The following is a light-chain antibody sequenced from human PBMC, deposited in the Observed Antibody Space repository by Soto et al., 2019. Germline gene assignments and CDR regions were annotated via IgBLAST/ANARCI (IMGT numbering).Light chain of an antibody. CDR3: QSWGTGFQV. CDR2: VNSDGSH. CDR1: SGHNSYA. Sequence: QSVLTQSPSASASLGASVKLTCTLNSGHNSYAIAWHQQQPEKGPRYLMKVNSDGSHTKGDGIPDRFSGSSSGAERYLTISRLQSEDEADYYCQSWGTGFQVFGGGTQLDRP. J-gene: IGLJ2*01. V-gene: IGLV4-69*01.